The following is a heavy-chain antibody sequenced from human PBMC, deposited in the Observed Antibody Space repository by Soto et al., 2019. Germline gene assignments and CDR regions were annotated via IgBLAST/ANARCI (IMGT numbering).Heavy chain of an antibody. CDR2: IYPGDSDT. CDR1: GYSFTSYW. J-gene: IGHJ6*02. V-gene: IGHV5-51*01. Sequence: GESLKISCKGSGYSFTSYWIVWVRQMPGKGLEWMGIIYPGDSDTRYSPSFQGQVTISADKSISTAYLQWSSLKASDTAMYYCARRDLGDDPLYYYGMDVWGQGTTVTVSS. CDR3: ARRDLGDDPLYYYGMDV. D-gene: IGHD1-1*01.